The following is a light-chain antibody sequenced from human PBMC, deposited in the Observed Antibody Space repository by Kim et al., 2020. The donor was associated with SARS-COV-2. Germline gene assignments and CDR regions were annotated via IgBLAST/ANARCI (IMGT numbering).Light chain of an antibody. Sequence: ASTEDRFTITCRASQDIRNELGWYQQKPGKAPKVLIYAASTLQSGVSSRFSGSGSGTDFTLTISSLQPEDFATYYCLQDSRYPRTFGQGTKVDIK. CDR2: AAS. V-gene: IGKV1-6*01. J-gene: IGKJ1*01. CDR3: LQDSRYPRT. CDR1: QDIRNE.